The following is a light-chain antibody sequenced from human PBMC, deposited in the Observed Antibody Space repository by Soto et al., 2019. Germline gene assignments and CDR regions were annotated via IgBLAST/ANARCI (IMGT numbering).Light chain of an antibody. Sequence: EIVLTQSPATLSLSPGERATLSCRASQGVSSYLAWYQQKPGQAPRLLIYDASSRATGIPDRFSGSGSGTDFTLTISRLEAEDFAVYFCYQYDSSPWTFGQGTKVDIK. CDR1: QGVSSY. V-gene: IGKV3-20*01. CDR2: DAS. CDR3: YQYDSSPWT. J-gene: IGKJ1*01.